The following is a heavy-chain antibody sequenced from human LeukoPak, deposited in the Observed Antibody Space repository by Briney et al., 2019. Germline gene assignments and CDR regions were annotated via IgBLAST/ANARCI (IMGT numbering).Heavy chain of an antibody. CDR2: IIPIFGTA. V-gene: IGHV1-69*01. Sequence: SVKVSCKAAGGTFSSYAISWVRQAPGQGLEWMGGIIPIFGTANYAQKFQGRVTITADESTSTAYMELSSLRSEDTAVYYCARGGFYCSSTSCLPNLFDPWGQGTLVTVSS. CDR3: ARGGFYCSSTSCLPNLFDP. CDR1: GGTFSSYA. D-gene: IGHD2-2*01. J-gene: IGHJ5*02.